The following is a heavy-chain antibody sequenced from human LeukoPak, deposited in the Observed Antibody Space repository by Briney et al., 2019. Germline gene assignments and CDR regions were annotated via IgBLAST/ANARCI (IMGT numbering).Heavy chain of an antibody. CDR2: IYQSGST. J-gene: IGHJ4*02. Sequence: TSETLSLTCTVSGYSIGSGYYWGRIRQPPGKGLEWIGSIYQSGSTYYNPSLKSRVTISVDTSKNQFSLKLSSVTAADTAVYYCARARRFLEWLFDYWGQGTLVTVSS. V-gene: IGHV4-38-2*02. CDR1: GYSIGSGYY. D-gene: IGHD3-3*01. CDR3: ARARRFLEWLFDY.